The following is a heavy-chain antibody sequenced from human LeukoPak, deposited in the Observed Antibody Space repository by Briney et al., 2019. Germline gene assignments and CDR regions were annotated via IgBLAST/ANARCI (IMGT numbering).Heavy chain of an antibody. Sequence: GDSLKISCKGSGYIFTTYWIAWVRQMPGKGLEWMGIIYPAYSDTRYSPSFQGQVTISADKSISTASLQWSSLGASDTAIYYCARYHSNSSGYYALDIWGQGTMVTVSS. V-gene: IGHV5-51*01. CDR1: GYIFTTYW. CDR3: ARYHSNSSGYYALDI. J-gene: IGHJ3*02. CDR2: IYPAYSDT. D-gene: IGHD3-22*01.